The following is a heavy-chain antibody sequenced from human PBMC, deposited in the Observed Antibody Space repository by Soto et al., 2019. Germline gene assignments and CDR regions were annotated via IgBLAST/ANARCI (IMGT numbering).Heavy chain of an antibody. Sequence: VQLVESGGGLVQPGGSLRLSCAASGFTFSSYEMNWVRQAPGKGLEWVSHISSSGSNTYYPDSVKGRFTISRDNAKNSLFLQMNSLRAEDTAVYYCVREAALDSFDQWGQGTLVTVSS. D-gene: IGHD1-1*01. J-gene: IGHJ4*02. CDR2: ISSSGSNT. CDR3: VREAALDSFDQ. V-gene: IGHV3-48*03. CDR1: GFTFSSYE.